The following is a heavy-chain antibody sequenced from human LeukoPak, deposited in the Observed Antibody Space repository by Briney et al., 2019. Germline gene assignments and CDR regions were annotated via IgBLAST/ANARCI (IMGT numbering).Heavy chain of an antibody. J-gene: IGHJ4*02. Sequence: GGSLRLSCVASGFTFSTYAMSWVRQVPGKGLEWVSGISGSGGATDYADSVKGRFTISRDNSKNTLYVQMNSLGAEDTAIYFCARDTWTNDYWGQGTLVTVSS. CDR1: GFTFSTYA. V-gene: IGHV3-23*01. CDR3: ARDTWTNDY. D-gene: IGHD3/OR15-3a*01. CDR2: ISGSGGAT.